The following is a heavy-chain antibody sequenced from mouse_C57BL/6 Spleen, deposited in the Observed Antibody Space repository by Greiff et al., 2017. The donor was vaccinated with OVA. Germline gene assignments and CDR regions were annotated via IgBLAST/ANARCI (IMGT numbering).Heavy chain of an antibody. Sequence: VQVVESGAELAKPGASVKLSCKASGYTFTSYWMHWVKQRPGQGLEWIGYINPSSGYTKYNQKFKDKATLTADKSSSTAYMQLSSLTYEDSAVYYCARDDGYPSYAMDYWGQGTSVTVSS. CDR3: ARDDGYPSYAMDY. CDR2: INPSSGYT. V-gene: IGHV1-7*01. J-gene: IGHJ4*01. CDR1: GYTFTSYW. D-gene: IGHD2-3*01.